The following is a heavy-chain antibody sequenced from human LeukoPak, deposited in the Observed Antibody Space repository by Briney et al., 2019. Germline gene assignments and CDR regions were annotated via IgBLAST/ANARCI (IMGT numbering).Heavy chain of an antibody. D-gene: IGHD3-10*01. CDR2: ISAYNGNT. CDR1: GYTFTSYG. V-gene: IGHV1-18*01. J-gene: IGHJ6*04. CDR3: ARGGRGFGELLYADV. Sequence: GASVKVSCKASGYTFTSYGISWVRRAPGQGLEWMGWISAYNGNTNYAQKLQGRVTMTTDTSTSTAYMELRSLRSDDTAVYYCARGGRGFGELLYADVRGKGTTVTVSS.